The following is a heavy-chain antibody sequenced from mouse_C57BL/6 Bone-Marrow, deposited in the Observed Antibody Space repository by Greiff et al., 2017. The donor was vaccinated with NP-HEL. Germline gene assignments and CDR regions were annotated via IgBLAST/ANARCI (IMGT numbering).Heavy chain of an antibody. CDR2: IPPNSGST. D-gene: IGHD1-1*01. J-gene: IGHJ3*01. V-gene: IGHV1-64*01. CDR1: GYTFTSYW. CDR3: ARRGNLVYYEGFAY. Sequence: QVQLQQPGAELVKPGASVKLSCKASGYTFTSYWMHWVKQRPGQGLEWIGMIPPNSGSTNYNEKFKSKATLTVDKSSSTAYMQLSSLTSEDSAVYYCARRGNLVYYEGFAYWGQGTLVTVSA.